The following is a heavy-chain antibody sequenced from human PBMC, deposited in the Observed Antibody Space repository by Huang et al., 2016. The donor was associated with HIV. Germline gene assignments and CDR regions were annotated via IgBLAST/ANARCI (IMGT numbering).Heavy chain of an antibody. CDR3: ARGHDFYYDKTGYSFDY. CDR1: GDSVPANRVT. V-gene: IGHV6-1*01. CDR2: TYYRSKWYH. J-gene: IGHJ4*02. Sequence: QVRLQQSGPGLLTPSQTLSLTCAISGDSVPANRVTWNWIRQSPSRGLEWLGSTYYRSKWYHDYAEYVKSRITLDTDISKHHFSLQLKSVVPEDTAVYFCARGHDFYYDKTGYSFDYWGQGSLVTVST. D-gene: IGHD3-9*01.